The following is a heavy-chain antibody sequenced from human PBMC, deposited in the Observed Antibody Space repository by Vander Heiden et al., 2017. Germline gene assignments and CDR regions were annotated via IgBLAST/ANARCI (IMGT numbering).Heavy chain of an antibody. Sequence: QVQLQQWGAGLLKPSETLSLTCAVYGRSFSGYYWSWIRQPPGKGLEWIGEINHSGSTNYNPSLKSRVTISVDTSKNQFSLKLNSVTAADTAVYYCARALGYCSGGSCYKWGQGTLVTVSS. J-gene: IGHJ4*02. V-gene: IGHV4-34*01. CDR2: INHSGST. D-gene: IGHD2-15*01. CDR1: GRSFSGYY. CDR3: ARALGYCSGGSCYK.